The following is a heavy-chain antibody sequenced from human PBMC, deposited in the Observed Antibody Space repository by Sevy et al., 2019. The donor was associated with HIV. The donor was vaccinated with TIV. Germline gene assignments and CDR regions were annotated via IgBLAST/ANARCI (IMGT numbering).Heavy chain of an antibody. CDR3: AKWGDHDFWSSYSYFDY. CDR1: GFTFRTYA. Sequence: GGSLRLSCTASGFTFRTYAMSWVRQAPGNGLDWVSGKGLEWVSAISGSDSTYYADSVKGRFTISRDNSKNTVYLQMNSLRAEDTAVYYCAKWGDHDFWSSYSYFDYWGQGALVTVSS. CDR2: ISGSDST. D-gene: IGHD3-3*01. J-gene: IGHJ4*02. V-gene: IGHV3-23*01.